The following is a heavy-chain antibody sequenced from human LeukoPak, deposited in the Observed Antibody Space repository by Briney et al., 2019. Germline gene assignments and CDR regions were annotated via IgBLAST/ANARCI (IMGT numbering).Heavy chain of an antibody. V-gene: IGHV4-39*01. J-gene: IGHJ4*02. D-gene: IGHD6-19*01. CDR3: ARRSFGYSSDWRGEFDY. CDR1: GGSIIGGDYY. Sequence: SETLSLTCAVSGGSIIGGDYYWGWIRQPPGKGLEWLGNIYFSGTTNYNSSLKSRLTMSVDTSKNKFSLKLTSVTAADTAIYYCARRSFGYSSDWRGEFDYWGQGILVTVSS. CDR2: IYFSGTT.